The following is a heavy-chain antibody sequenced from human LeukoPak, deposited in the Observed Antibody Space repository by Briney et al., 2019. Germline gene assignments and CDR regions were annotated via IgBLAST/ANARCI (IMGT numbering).Heavy chain of an antibody. CDR2: IGDGGGST. CDR3: AKAMPYWYFDL. J-gene: IGHJ2*01. D-gene: IGHD2-2*01. Sequence: PGGSLTLSCAASAFTVSSYDMTWVRQAPGKGLEWVSSIGDGGGSTYADSVKGRFTISRDSSKNTLYLQMNSLRAEDTDIYYCAKAMPYWYFDLWGRGTLVTVSS. V-gene: IGHV3-23*01. CDR1: AFTVSSYD.